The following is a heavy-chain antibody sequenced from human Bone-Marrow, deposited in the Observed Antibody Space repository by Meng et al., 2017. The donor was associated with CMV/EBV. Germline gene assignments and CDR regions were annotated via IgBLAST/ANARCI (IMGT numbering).Heavy chain of an antibody. V-gene: IGHV3-30*02. D-gene: IGHD4-17*01. CDR3: AKPILPYGPRVSYGMDV. CDR2: IRHDAST. Sequence: GGSLRLSCAASGFTFSSYGMHWVRQAPGKGLEWVAFIRHDASTDSVKGRFTISRDNSKNTLYLQKNSLRVEDTAVYYCAKPILPYGPRVSYGMDVWGQGNTVNGAS. J-gene: IGHJ6*01. CDR1: GFTFSSYG.